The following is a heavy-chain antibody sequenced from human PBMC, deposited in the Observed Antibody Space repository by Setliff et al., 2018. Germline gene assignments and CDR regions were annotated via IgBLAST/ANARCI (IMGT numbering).Heavy chain of an antibody. CDR1: GDSISGDY. Sequence: SETLSLTCTVSGDSISGDYWGWIRQPPGKGLEWIGNIYTSGNTNYNPSLKSRVTISVDTSKNQFSLNLTSVTAADTALYYCARSPSSGAYWNPRPFYSDYWGQGTLVTVSS. D-gene: IGHD1-26*01. V-gene: IGHV4-4*08. J-gene: IGHJ4*02. CDR3: ARSPSSGAYWNPRPFYSDY. CDR2: IYTSGNT.